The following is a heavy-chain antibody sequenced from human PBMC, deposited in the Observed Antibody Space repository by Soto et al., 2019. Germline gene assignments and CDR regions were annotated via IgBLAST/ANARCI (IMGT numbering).Heavy chain of an antibody. CDR3: AKNGQPPYYYYGMDV. Sequence: ASVKVSCKASGYTFSRYGSSWVRQAPGQGLEWMGWVSGYNGDTKYAQKVQGRVTMTIDTSTYTAYMELRSLTSGDTAKYYCAKNGQPPYYYYGMDVWGQGTTVTVSS. D-gene: IGHD2-8*01. CDR2: VSGYNGDT. V-gene: IGHV1-18*01. J-gene: IGHJ6*02. CDR1: GYTFSRYG.